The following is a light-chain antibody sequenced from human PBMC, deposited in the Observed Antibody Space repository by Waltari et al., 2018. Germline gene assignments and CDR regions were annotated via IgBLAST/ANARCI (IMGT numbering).Light chain of an antibody. CDR2: LGS. Sequence: DIVMTQSPLSLPVTPGEPASIPCRSNQSLLHRNGKNYLAWYRQKPGQSPQLLIYLGSNRASGVPDRFSGSGSGTDFTLKISRVEAEDVGFYYCMHALETRNTFGPGTKVDIK. CDR1: QSLLHRNGKNY. J-gene: IGKJ3*01. CDR3: MHALETRNT. V-gene: IGKV2-28*01.